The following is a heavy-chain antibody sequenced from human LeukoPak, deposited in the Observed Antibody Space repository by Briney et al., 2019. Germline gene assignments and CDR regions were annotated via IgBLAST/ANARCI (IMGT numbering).Heavy chain of an antibody. CDR3: ATSITMFDY. V-gene: IGHV3-7*02. CDR2: IKEDGTVK. CDR1: GFTFSRYW. D-gene: IGHD3-10*01. Sequence: PRGSLRLSCAASGFTFSRYWMSWVRQAPGKGLEWVANIKEDGTVKYYVESVKGRFTISRDNAKNSLYLQMNSLRAEDTAVYYCATSITMFDYWGQGTLVTVSS. J-gene: IGHJ4*02.